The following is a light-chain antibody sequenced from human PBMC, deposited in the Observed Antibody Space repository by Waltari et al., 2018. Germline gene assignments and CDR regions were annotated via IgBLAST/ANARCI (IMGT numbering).Light chain of an antibody. J-gene: IGLJ3*02. CDR3: QSGDSSGTSWV. CDR1: AFPNQY. V-gene: IGLV3-25*03. Sequence: YELKQPPSVSVSPGQTARITCSGDAFPNQYASWCQQKPGQAPVVVIYKDTERPSGIPERFYGSSSGTTVTLTISGVQAEDAADYYCQSGDSSGTSWVFGGGTKLTVL. CDR2: KDT.